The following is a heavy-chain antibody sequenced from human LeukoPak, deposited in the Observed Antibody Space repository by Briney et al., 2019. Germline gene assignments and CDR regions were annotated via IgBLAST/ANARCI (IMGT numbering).Heavy chain of an antibody. J-gene: IGHJ1*01. CDR3: ARHVFEGIQD. CDR1: GGSFSSSSYN. Sequence: SETLSLTCTVSGGSFSSSSYNWGWIRQPPGQGLEWIGSIYYSGSTYYNPSLKSRVTISVDTSKNQFYLKLSPVTAPDTAVYYRARHVFEGIQDWGQGTLVTVSS. V-gene: IGHV4-39*01. D-gene: IGHD2-8*01. CDR2: IYYSGST.